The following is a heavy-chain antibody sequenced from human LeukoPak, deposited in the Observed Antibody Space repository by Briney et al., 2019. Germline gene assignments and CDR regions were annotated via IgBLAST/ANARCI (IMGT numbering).Heavy chain of an antibody. D-gene: IGHD6-19*01. CDR3: AKDRGSGYLDY. J-gene: IGHJ4*02. V-gene: IGHV3-30*18. CDR1: GFTFSSYD. CDR2: TSYDGSNK. Sequence: GGSLRLSCAASGFTFSSYDMHWVRQAPDKGLEWVAVTSYDGSNKFSADSVKGRFTISRDNSKNTLYLQMNSLRVEDTAVCYCAKDRGSGYLDYWGQGTLVTVSS.